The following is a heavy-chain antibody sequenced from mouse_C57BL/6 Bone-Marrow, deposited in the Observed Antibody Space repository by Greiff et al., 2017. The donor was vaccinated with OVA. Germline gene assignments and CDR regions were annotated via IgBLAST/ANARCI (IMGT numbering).Heavy chain of an antibody. J-gene: IGHJ2*01. CDR3: ARLPGY. V-gene: IGHV1-50*01. CDR1: GYTFTSYW. Sequence: VQLQQPGAELVKPGASVKLSCKASGYTFTSYWMQWVKQRPGQGLEWIGEIDPSDSYTNYNQKFKGKATVTVDTSSSTAYMQLSSLTSEDSAVYYCARLPGYWGQGTTLTVSS. D-gene: IGHD5-5*01. CDR2: IDPSDSYT.